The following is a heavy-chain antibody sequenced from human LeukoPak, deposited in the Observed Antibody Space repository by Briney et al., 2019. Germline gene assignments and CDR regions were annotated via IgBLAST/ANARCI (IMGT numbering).Heavy chain of an antibody. J-gene: IGHJ4*02. D-gene: IGHD3-9*01. CDR3: ASENYDILTGYYTHFDY. V-gene: IGHV3-7*01. CDR1: GFTFSRYW. Sequence: PGGSLRLSCAASGFTFSRYWMSWVRQAPGKGLEWVANIKRDGSERCYVDSVKGRFTISRDNAKNSLYLQMNSLRAEDTAVYYCASENYDILTGYYTHFDYWGQGTLVTVSS. CDR2: IKRDGSER.